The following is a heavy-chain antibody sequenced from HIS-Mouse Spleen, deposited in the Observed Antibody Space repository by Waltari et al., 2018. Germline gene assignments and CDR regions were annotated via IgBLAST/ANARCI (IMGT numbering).Heavy chain of an antibody. D-gene: IGHD6-6*01. CDR3: ARHGSIAARQYYYGMDV. Sequence: QVQLQESGPGLVKPSETLSLTCTVSGGSISSYYWSWIRQPPGKGLEWIGYIYYSGSTNHNPPPKSRVTIAVDTSKNQFSLKLSSVTAADTAVYYCARHGSIAARQYYYGMDVWGQGTTVTVSS. CDR1: GGSISSYY. V-gene: IGHV4-59*08. J-gene: IGHJ6*02. CDR2: IYYSGST.